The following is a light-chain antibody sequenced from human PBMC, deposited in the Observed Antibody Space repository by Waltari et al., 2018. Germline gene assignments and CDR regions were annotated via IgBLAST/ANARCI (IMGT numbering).Light chain of an antibody. CDR3: QQYNNWPPRYT. J-gene: IGKJ2*01. Sequence: IVMMQSPATLSLSPGDLPPLPFRSSQSVSSNLDWYQQKPGQAPRLLIYGASTRVPGIPARFSGSGTGTEFTLTISSMQSEDFAVYYCQQYNNWPPRYTFGQGTKLEIK. V-gene: IGKV3-15*01. CDR1: QSVSSN. CDR2: GAS.